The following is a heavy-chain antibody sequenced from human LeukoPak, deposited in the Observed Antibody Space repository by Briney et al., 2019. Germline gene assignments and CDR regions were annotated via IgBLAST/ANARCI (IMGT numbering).Heavy chain of an antibody. CDR2: IDSDGRIT. Sequence: GGSLRLSCAASGFTFSSHWMHWVRQAPGKGLVWVSRIDSDGRITTYADSVKGRFTISRDNSKNTLYLQMKSLRPEDTAVYYCARAPLHSNGWSFDYWGQGTLVTVSS. CDR1: GFTFSSHW. D-gene: IGHD6-19*01. J-gene: IGHJ4*02. V-gene: IGHV3-74*01. CDR3: ARAPLHSNGWSFDY.